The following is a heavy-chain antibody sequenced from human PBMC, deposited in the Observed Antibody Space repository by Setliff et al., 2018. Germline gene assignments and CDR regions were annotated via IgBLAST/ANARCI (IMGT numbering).Heavy chain of an antibody. V-gene: IGHV4-61*09. CDR3: ARMSGFQYMDV. Sequence: PSETLSLTCTVSGGSISSRHYYWSWIRQPAGKGLEWLGQIYTSWSTNYNPSLKGRATLSIDASKRQFSLKLTSVTAADTAVYYCARMSGFQYMDVWDKGTTVTVSS. J-gene: IGHJ6*03. CDR2: IYTSWST. CDR1: GGSISSRHYY. D-gene: IGHD3-3*01.